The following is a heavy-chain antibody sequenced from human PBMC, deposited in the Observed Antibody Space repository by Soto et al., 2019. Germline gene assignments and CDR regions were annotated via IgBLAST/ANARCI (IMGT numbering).Heavy chain of an antibody. J-gene: IGHJ6*02. CDR1: GGSISSGGHY. D-gene: IGHD4-17*01. Sequence: SETLSLTCTVSGGSISSGGHYWSWIRQHPGKGLEWIGYIHYSGSTFYNPSLKSRATTSVDTSKNQFSLKLSSVTAADTAVYYCARYGEDGMVGVWGQGTTVTVSS. CDR2: IHYSGST. V-gene: IGHV4-31*03. CDR3: ARYGEDGMVGV.